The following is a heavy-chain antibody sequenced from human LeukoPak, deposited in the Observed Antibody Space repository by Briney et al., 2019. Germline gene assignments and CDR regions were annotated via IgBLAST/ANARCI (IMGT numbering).Heavy chain of an antibody. J-gene: IGHJ5*02. Sequence: GASVKVSCKASGYTFTCYYMHWVRQAPGQGLEWMGRINPNSGGTNYAQKFQDRVTMTRDTSISIVYMDLSSLRSDDTAVYYCAGSYGSGSYYGGNWFDPWGQGTLVTVSS. CDR1: GYTFTCYY. CDR2: INPNSGGT. V-gene: IGHV1-2*06. CDR3: AGSYGSGSYYGGNWFDP. D-gene: IGHD3-10*01.